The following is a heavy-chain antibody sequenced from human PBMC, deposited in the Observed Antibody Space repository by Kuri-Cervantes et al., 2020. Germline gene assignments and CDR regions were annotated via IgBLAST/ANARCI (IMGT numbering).Heavy chain of an antibody. CDR3: AADRRSYDYVWGSYRVNFDY. CDR1: GFTFTSST. J-gene: IGHJ4*02. CDR2: IVVGSGNT. D-gene: IGHD3-16*02. Sequence: SVKVSCKASGFTFTSSTVQWVRQARGQRLEWIGWIVVGSGNTNYAQKFQERVTITRDTSTSTAYMELSSLRSEDTAVYYCAADRRSYDYVWGSYRVNFDYWGQGTLVTVSS. V-gene: IGHV1-58*01.